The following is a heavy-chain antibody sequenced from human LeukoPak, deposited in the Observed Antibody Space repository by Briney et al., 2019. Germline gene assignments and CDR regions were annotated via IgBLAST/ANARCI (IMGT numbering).Heavy chain of an antibody. CDR2: ISSSGSTI. CDR3: AELGITMIGGV. J-gene: IGHJ6*04. D-gene: IGHD3-10*02. CDR1: GFTFSHYE. V-gene: IGHV3-48*03. Sequence: PGGSLRLSCAASGFTFSHYEMDWVRQAPGKGLEWLSHISSSGSTIYYADSVKGRFTISRDNAKNSLYLQMNSLRAEDTAVYYCAELGITMIGGVWGKGTTVTISS.